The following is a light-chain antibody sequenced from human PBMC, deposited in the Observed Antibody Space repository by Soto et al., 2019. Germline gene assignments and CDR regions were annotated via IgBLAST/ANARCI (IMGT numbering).Light chain of an antibody. J-gene: IGKJ5*01. Sequence: EMVLTQSPGTLSLTPGETATLSCRASQSLTNSFIAWYQQKPGQAPRLLIYDTSSRATGIPDRFSGSGSGTDFTLTIIRLEPEDFAVFFCQQYGTSEIIFGQGTRLEIK. CDR3: QQYGTSEII. CDR1: QSLTNSF. CDR2: DTS. V-gene: IGKV3-20*01.